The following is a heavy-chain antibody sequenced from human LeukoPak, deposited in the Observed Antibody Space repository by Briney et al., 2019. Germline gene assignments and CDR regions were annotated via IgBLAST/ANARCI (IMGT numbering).Heavy chain of an antibody. Sequence: ASVKVSCKASGYTFTSYYMHWVRQAPGQGLEWMGIINPSGGSTSYAQKFQGRVTMTRDTSTSTVYMELSSLRSEDTAVYYCASSSSTLGYFDYWGQGTLVTVSS. CDR2: INPSGGST. CDR1: GYTFTSYY. CDR3: ASSSSTLGYFDY. V-gene: IGHV1-46*01. D-gene: IGHD6-13*01. J-gene: IGHJ4*02.